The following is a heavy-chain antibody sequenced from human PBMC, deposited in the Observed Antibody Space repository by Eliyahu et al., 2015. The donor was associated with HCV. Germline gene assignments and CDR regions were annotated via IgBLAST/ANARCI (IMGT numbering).Heavy chain of an antibody. V-gene: IGHV3-21*01. D-gene: IGHD3-3*02. CDR2: ISSSSGYI. CDR3: ARDVHFWSGSRHGLDV. Sequence: EVQLVESGGGLVKPGGSLRLSCXASXFTFSSYGMNWVRQAPGKGLEWVSFISSSSGYIYYADSVKGRFIISRDNAKDSLYLEMNTLRADDTAVYYCARDVHFWSGSRHGLDVWGQGTTVTVSS. CDR1: XFTFSSYG. J-gene: IGHJ6*02.